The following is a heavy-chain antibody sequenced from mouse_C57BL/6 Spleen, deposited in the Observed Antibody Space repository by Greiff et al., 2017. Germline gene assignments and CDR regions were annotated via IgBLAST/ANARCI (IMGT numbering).Heavy chain of an antibody. V-gene: IGHV1-52*01. CDR3: ARSYDGYNYFDY. J-gene: IGHJ2*01. Sequence: QVQLQQPGAELVRPGSSVKLSCKASGYTFTSYWMHWVKQRPIQGLEWIGNIDPSDSETHYNQKFKDKATLTVDKSSSTAYMQLSSLTSEDSAVYYCARSYDGYNYFDYWGQGTTLTVSS. D-gene: IGHD2-3*01. CDR2: IDPSDSET. CDR1: GYTFTSYW.